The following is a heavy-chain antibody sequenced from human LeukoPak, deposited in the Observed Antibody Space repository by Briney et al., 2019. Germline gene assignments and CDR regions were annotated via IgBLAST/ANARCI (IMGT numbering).Heavy chain of an antibody. V-gene: IGHV3-74*01. D-gene: IGHD6-19*01. J-gene: IGHJ4*02. CDR1: GFTFSSYW. Sequence: GGSLRLSCAASGFTFSSYWMHWVRQAPGKGLVWVSRINSDGSSTNYADSVKGRFTISRDNAKKTLYLQMNSLRAEDTAVYYCARGGGTSGWYGVDYWGQGTLVTVSS. CDR3: ARGGGTSGWYGVDY. CDR2: INSDGSST.